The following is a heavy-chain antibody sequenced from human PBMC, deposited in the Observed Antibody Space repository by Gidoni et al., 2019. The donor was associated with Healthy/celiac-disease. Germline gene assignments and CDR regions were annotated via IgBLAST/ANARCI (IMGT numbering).Heavy chain of an antibody. CDR3: ARHVSDIVATIIDY. Sequence: QLQLQESGPGLVKPSETLSLTCTVSGGSISSSSYYWGWIRQPPGKGLEWIGSIYYCGSTYYNPSLKSRVTISVDTSKNQFSLKLSSVTAADTAVYYCARHVSDIVATIIDYWGQGTLVTVSS. CDR2: IYYCGST. V-gene: IGHV4-39*01. J-gene: IGHJ4*02. CDR1: GGSISSSSYY. D-gene: IGHD5-12*01.